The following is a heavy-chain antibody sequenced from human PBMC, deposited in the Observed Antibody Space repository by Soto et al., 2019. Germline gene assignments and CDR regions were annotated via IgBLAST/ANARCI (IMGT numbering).Heavy chain of an antibody. CDR3: TRDLGYGDVLYGY. V-gene: IGHV3-49*03. CDR1: GFTFGDYA. J-gene: IGHJ4*02. CDR2: IRSKAYGGTT. Sequence: GGSLRLSCTASGFTFGDYAMSWFRQAPGKGLEWVGFIRSKAYGGTTEYAASVKGRFTISRDDSKSIAYLQMNSLKTEDTAVYYCTRDLGYGDVLYGYWGQGTLVTVSS. D-gene: IGHD4-17*01.